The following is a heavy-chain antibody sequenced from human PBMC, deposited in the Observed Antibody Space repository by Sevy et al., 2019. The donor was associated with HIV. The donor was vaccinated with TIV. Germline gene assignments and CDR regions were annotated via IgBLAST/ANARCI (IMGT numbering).Heavy chain of an antibody. Sequence: GGSQRLSCVASGFTFSSYWMNWVRQAPGKGLEWVANIKQDGSEIYYVDSVKGRFTISGDNAQNSVHLQMNSLRVEDTAVYYCGQAMDVWGQGTTVTVSS. CDR1: GFTFSSYW. J-gene: IGHJ6*02. CDR3: GQAMDV. CDR2: IKQDGSEI. V-gene: IGHV3-7*01.